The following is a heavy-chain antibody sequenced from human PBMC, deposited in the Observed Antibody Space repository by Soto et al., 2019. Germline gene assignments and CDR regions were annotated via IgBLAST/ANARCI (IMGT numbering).Heavy chain of an antibody. J-gene: IGHJ6*02. V-gene: IGHV5-51*01. CDR3: ARHGDTTRGGYYYYYYGMDV. CDR2: IYPGDSDT. Sequence: GESLKISCKGSGYSFTSYWIGWVRQMPGKGLEWMGIIYPGDSDTRYSPSFQGQVTISADKSISTAYLQWSSLKASDTAMYYCARHGDTTRGGYYYYYYGMDVWGQGTTVTVSS. CDR1: GYSFTSYW. D-gene: IGHD1-26*01.